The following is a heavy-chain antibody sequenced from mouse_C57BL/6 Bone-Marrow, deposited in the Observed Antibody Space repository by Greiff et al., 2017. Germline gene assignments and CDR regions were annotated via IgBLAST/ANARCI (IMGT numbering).Heavy chain of an antibody. V-gene: IGHV1-85*01. CDR2: IYPRDGST. CDR3: AKWLYFAD. Sequence: VQLKQSGPELVKPGASVKLSCKASGYTFTSYEINWVKQRPGQGLEWIGWIYPRDGSTKYNEKFKGKATLTVDTSSSTAYMELHSLTSEDSAVYVSAKWLYFADWGKGTLVTVSA. J-gene: IGHJ3*01. D-gene: IGHD1-1*02. CDR1: GYTFTSYE.